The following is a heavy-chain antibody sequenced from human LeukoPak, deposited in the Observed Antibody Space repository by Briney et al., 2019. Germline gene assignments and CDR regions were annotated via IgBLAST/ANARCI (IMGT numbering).Heavy chain of an antibody. D-gene: IGHD5-24*01. Sequence: SETLSLTCTVSGGSISNYYWNWIRQPPGKGLEWIGYIYYSGTTDYNPSLKSRVTISVDTSKNQFSLKLTSVTAADTAVYYCARARDANNFGLDYWGQGTLVTVSS. V-gene: IGHV4-59*01. J-gene: IGHJ4*02. CDR2: IYYSGTT. CDR1: GGSISNYY. CDR3: ARARDANNFGLDY.